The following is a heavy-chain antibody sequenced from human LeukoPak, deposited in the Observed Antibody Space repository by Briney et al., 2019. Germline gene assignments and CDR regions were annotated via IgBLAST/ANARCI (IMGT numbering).Heavy chain of an antibody. V-gene: IGHV5-51*01. CDR1: GYSFTSYW. D-gene: IGHD3-22*01. Sequence: GESLKISCKGSGYSFTSYWIGWLRQMPGKGLEWMGIIYPGDSDTRYSPSFQGQVTISADKSISTAYLQWSSLKASDTAMYYCARSYYDSSGYHRFDCWGQGTLVTVSS. CDR3: ARSYYDSSGYHRFDC. J-gene: IGHJ4*02. CDR2: IYPGDSDT.